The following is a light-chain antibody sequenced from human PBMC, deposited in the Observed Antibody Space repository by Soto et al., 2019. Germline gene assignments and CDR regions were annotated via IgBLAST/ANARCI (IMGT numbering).Light chain of an antibody. Sequence: EIVLTQSPATLSLSPGERATLSCRASQSISIYLAWYQQKPGQAPRLRIHDASNRATGVPARFSGSGSGTDFTLTISSLEPEDFAVYYCQQRFGWPPITFGQGTRLEI. V-gene: IGKV3-11*01. CDR2: DAS. CDR1: QSISIY. CDR3: QQRFGWPPIT. J-gene: IGKJ5*01.